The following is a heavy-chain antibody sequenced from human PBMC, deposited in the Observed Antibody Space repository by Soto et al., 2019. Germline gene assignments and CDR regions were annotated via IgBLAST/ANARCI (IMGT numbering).Heavy chain of an antibody. CDR2: INNDGSIT. Sequence: EVQLVESGGGLVQPGGSLRLSCAASGFTFSSYWMHWVRQAPGKGLVWVSRINNDGSITNYADSVKGRFTISRDNATDTLKLQMSCVRAEDTAVYYCARAFFCGMAVWGQWTTVTVSS. V-gene: IGHV3-74*01. D-gene: IGHD3-3*01. J-gene: IGHJ6*02. CDR1: GFTFSSYW. CDR3: ARAFFCGMAV.